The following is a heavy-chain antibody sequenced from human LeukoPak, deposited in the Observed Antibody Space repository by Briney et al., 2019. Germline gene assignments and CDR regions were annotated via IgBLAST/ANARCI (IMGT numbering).Heavy chain of an antibody. CDR3: ARVSRPIAAAKFDY. Sequence: PSGTLSLTCTVSGGSISSYYWSWIRQPPGKGLECIGYIYYSGSTNYNPSLKSRVTISVDTSKNQFSLKLSSVTAADTAVYYCARVSRPIAAAKFDYWGQGTLVTVSS. V-gene: IGHV4-59*01. CDR1: GGSISSYY. D-gene: IGHD6-13*01. CDR2: IYYSGST. J-gene: IGHJ4*02.